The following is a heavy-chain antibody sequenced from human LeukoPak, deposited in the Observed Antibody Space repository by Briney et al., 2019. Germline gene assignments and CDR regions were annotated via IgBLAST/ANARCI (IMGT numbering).Heavy chain of an antibody. V-gene: IGHV1-2*02. Sequence: ASVKVSCKASGYTFTGYYMHWVRQAPGQGLEWMGWINPNSGGTNYAQKFQGRVTMTRDTSISTAYMELSRLRSGDTAVYYCARGDIVVVTASHDAFDIWGQGTMVTVSS. CDR2: INPNSGGT. CDR3: ARGDIVVVTASHDAFDI. CDR1: GYTFTGYY. D-gene: IGHD2-2*01. J-gene: IGHJ3*02.